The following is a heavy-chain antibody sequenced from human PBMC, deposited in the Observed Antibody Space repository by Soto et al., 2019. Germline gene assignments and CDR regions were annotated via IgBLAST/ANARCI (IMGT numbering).Heavy chain of an antibody. CDR3: ARERTSGRFDP. CDR1: GVTFSSYN. J-gene: IGHJ5*02. V-gene: IGHV3-21*01. CDR2: ISSSSSYI. Sequence: GGALRLSCAGSGVTFSSYNLNWVRQAPGKGLEWVSSISSSSSYIYYADSVKGRFTISRDNAKNSLYLQMNSLRAEDTAVYYCARERTSGRFDPWGQGTLVTVSS.